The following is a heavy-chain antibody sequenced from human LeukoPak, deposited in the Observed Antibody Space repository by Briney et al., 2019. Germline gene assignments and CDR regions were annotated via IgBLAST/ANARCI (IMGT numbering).Heavy chain of an antibody. J-gene: IGHJ4*02. CDR2: ISGSGGST. Sequence: PGGSLRLSXAASGFTFSSYAMSWGRQAPGKGLEGVSAISGSGGSTYYADSVKGRFTISRDNYKNTLYLQMNSLRAKDTAVYYCAKQYSYGFIDYWGQGTLVTVSS. D-gene: IGHD5-18*01. CDR3: AKQYSYGFIDY. CDR1: GFTFSSYA. V-gene: IGHV3-23*01.